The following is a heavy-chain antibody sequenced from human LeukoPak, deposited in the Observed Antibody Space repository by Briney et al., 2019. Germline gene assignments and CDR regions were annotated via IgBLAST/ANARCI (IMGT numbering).Heavy chain of an antibody. CDR2: MNPNSGNT. CDR1: GYTFTSYD. V-gene: IGHV1-8*01. Sequence: ASVKVSCKASGYTFTSYDINWVRQATGQGLEWMGWMNPNSGNTGYAQKFQGRVTMTRNTSISTAYMELSSLRSEDTAVYYCARAVRKSYDFWSGPLYYFDYWGQGTLVTVSS. D-gene: IGHD3-3*01. J-gene: IGHJ4*02. CDR3: ARAVRKSYDFWSGPLYYFDY.